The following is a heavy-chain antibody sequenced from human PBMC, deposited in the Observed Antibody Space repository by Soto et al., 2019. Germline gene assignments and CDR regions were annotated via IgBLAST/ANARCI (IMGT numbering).Heavy chain of an antibody. D-gene: IGHD1-26*01. J-gene: IGHJ4*02. V-gene: IGHV4-59*08. CDR2: IYYSGST. Sequence: SETLSLTCTVSGGSITNYYWSWIRQPPGKGLEWIGYIYYSGSTNYNPSLKSRVTISIDTSEDQFSLKLSSVTATDTAVYYCSRHTTPGGSYFDNWGQGTLVPVSS. CDR1: GGSITNYY. CDR3: SRHTTPGGSYFDN.